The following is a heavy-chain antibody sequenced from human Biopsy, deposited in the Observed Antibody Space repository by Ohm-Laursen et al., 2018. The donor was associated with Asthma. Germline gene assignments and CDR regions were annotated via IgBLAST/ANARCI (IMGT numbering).Heavy chain of an antibody. V-gene: IGHV2-5*02. D-gene: IGHD2-8*02. CDR2: IYWDDDK. CDR1: GLSLTTTGVG. CDR3: AHRLCIGGACYDAFDI. J-gene: IGHJ3*02. Sequence: TQTLTLTCTFSGLSLTTTGVGVAWIRQPPGKALEWLARIYWDDDKRYSSPLKSRLTITKDTSKNQVVLTMTNMDPVDTATYYCAHRLCIGGACYDAFDIWGQGTMVTVSS.